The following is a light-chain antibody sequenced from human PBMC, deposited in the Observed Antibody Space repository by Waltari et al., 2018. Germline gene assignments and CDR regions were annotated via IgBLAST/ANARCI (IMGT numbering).Light chain of an antibody. Sequence: DIVMTQSPDSLAVSLGERATINCKSSQSILYSSDNKNYLAWYQQKPGQPPKLLIYWASTRESGVPDRFTGSGSGTDFPLTISSLQAEDVAAYYCQQYYNLPLTFGPGTKVDIK. CDR3: QQYYNLPLT. CDR1: QSILYSSDNKNY. CDR2: WAS. V-gene: IGKV4-1*01. J-gene: IGKJ3*01.